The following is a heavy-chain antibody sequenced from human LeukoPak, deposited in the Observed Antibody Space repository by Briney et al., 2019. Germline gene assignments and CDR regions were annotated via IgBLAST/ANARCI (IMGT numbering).Heavy chain of an antibody. CDR2: IKQDGSEK. Sequence: GGSLRLSCAASEFTFGSYSMNWVRQAPGKGLEWVANIKQDGSEKYYVDSVKGRFTISRDNAKNSLYLQMNSLRAEDTAVYYCARVSPNTATTLQYFDYWGQGTLVTVSS. J-gene: IGHJ4*02. D-gene: IGHD4-17*01. CDR1: EFTFGSYS. CDR3: ARVSPNTATTLQYFDY. V-gene: IGHV3-7*01.